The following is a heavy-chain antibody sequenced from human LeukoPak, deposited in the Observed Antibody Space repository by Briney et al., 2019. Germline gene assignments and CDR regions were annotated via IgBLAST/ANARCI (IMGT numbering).Heavy chain of an antibody. D-gene: IGHD2-15*01. CDR2: VYYNGNT. CDR3: ARQQVIVVVEAAQFDF. V-gene: IGHV4-39*01. Sequence: KPSETLSLTCTVSGGSMSSLAKYWGWIRLSPGKGLEWLGSVYYNGNTYYNPSFGGRVTVSLDMSKNQFYLRLTSVTAADSAVYYCARQQVIVVVEAAQFDFWGQGMLVTVSS. CDR1: GGSMSSLAKY. J-gene: IGHJ4*02.